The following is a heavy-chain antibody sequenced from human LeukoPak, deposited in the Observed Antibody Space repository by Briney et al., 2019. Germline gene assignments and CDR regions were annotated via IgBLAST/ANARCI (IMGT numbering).Heavy chain of an antibody. CDR1: GFTFSSYS. CDR2: ISGSSGTI. Sequence: GGSLRLSCAASGFTFSSYSMNWVRQAPGKGLEWVSYISGSSGTIYYADAVKGRFTIYGDNAKNSLYLQMNSLRAEDTAVYYCARRSEFGVLYYMDVWGKGTTVTVSS. D-gene: IGHD3-16*01. V-gene: IGHV3-48*01. CDR3: ARRSEFGVLYYMDV. J-gene: IGHJ6*03.